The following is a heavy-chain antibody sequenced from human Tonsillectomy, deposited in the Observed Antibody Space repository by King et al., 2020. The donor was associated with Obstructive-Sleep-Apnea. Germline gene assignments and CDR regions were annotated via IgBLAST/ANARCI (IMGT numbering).Heavy chain of an antibody. CDR2: IRSKANSYAT. J-gene: IGHJ4*02. CDR3: TRRGAYDSSGYYFGY. V-gene: IGHV3-73*01. CDR1: GFTFSGSA. D-gene: IGHD3-22*01. Sequence: VQLVESGGGLVQPGGSLKLSCAASGFTFSGSAMHWVRQASGKGLEWVGRIRSKANSYATAYAASVKGRFTISSDDSKNTAYLQMNSLKTEDTAVYYCTRRGAYDSSGYYFGYWGQGTLVTVSS.